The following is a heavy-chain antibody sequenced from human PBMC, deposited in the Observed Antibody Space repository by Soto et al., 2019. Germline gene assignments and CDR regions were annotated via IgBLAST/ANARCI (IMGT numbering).Heavy chain of an antibody. J-gene: IGHJ3*02. CDR1: GFTFSSYD. Sequence: GGSLRLSCAASGFTFSSYDMHWVRQATGKGLEWVAVIWYDGSNKYYADSVKGRFTISRDNSKNTLYLQMNSLRAEDTAVYYCARAYCSSTSCLDALDIWGQGTMVNVS. V-gene: IGHV3-33*08. CDR2: IWYDGSNK. CDR3: ARAYCSSTSCLDALDI. D-gene: IGHD2-2*01.